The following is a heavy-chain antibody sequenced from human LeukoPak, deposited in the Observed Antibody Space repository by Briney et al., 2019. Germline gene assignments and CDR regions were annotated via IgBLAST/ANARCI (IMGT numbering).Heavy chain of an antibody. V-gene: IGHV1-69*04. CDR1: GGTFSSYA. D-gene: IGHD6-19*01. Sequence: GALVKVSCKASGGTFSSYAISWVRQAPGQGLEWMGRIIPIFGIANYAQKFQGRVTITADKSASTAYMELSSLRSEDTAVYYCARGRESSGWFLGAYYFDYWGQGTLVTVSS. J-gene: IGHJ4*02. CDR3: ARGRESSGWFLGAYYFDY. CDR2: IIPIFGIA.